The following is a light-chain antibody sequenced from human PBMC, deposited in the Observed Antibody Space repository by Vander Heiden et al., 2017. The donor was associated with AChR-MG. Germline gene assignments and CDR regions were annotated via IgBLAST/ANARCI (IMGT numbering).Light chain of an antibody. J-gene: IGKJ2*01. CDR1: QSVSSSY. CDR3: QRYGSSPPT. Sequence: EIVLTQSPGTLSLSPGERATLSCRASQSVSSSYLAWYQQKPGQAPRLLIYGASSRATGIPDRFSGSGSGTDFTLTISRLEPEDFAVYYCQRYGSSPPTFGQGTKLEIK. V-gene: IGKV3-20*01. CDR2: GAS.